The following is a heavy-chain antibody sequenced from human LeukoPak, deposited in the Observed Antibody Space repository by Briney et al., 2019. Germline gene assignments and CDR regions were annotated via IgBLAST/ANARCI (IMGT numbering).Heavy chain of an antibody. CDR3: ARDSVVVAAAPRGYFNL. Sequence: ASVKVSCKASGYTFTYRYLHWVRQAPGQALEWMGWISAYNGNTNYAQKLQGRVTMTTDTSTSTAYMELRSLRSDDTAVYYCARDSVVVAAAPRGYFNLWGRGTLVTVSS. D-gene: IGHD2-15*01. J-gene: IGHJ2*01. CDR2: ISAYNGNT. CDR1: GYTFTYRY. V-gene: IGHV1-18*04.